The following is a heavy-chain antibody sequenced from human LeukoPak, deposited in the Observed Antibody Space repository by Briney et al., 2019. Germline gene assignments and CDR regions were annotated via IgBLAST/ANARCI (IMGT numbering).Heavy chain of an antibody. CDR3: AKDQYSSGFYGMDV. D-gene: IGHD6-19*01. J-gene: IGHJ6*02. CDR2: VSWNRGTI. V-gene: IGHV3-9*01. CDR1: GFTFDDYA. Sequence: GGSLRLSCAASGFTFDDYAMHWVRQGPGKGLEWVSGVSWNRGTIGYADSVKGRFTISRDNAKNSLYLQMNSLRAEDTALYYCAKDQYSSGFYGMDVWGQGTTVTVPS.